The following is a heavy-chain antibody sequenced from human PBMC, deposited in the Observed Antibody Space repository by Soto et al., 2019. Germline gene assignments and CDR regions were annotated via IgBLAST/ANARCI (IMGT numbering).Heavy chain of an antibody. CDR1: GGTFSRCA. V-gene: IGHV1-69*13. CDR3: ARGGSSSTSCYLDY. CDR2: IVPLFGTA. D-gene: IGHD2-2*01. Sequence: SVKVSCKASGGTFSRCALSWARQATGHGLEWMGGIVPLFGTANYSQNFQCRVTISAYESTSTTYMDLSSLRSEHTAVYYCARGGSSSTSCYLDYCGQGTLVTVSS. J-gene: IGHJ4*02.